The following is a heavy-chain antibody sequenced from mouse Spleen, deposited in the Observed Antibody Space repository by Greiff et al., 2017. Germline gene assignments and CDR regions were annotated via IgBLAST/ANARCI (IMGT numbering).Heavy chain of an antibody. CDR1: GYSITSGYD. D-gene: IGHD2-3*01. CDR2: ISYSGST. J-gene: IGHJ2*01. CDR3: ARGGGIYDGYYLYY. Sequence: EVQLVESGPGMVKPSQSLSLTCTVTGYSITSGYDWHWIRHFPGNKLEWMGYISYSGSTNYNPSLKSRISITHDTSKNHFFLKLNSVTTEDTATYYCARGGGIYDGYYLYYWGQGTTLTVSS. V-gene: IGHV3-1*01.